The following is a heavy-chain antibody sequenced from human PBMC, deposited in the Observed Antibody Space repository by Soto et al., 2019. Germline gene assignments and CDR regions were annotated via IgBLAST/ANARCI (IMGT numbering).Heavy chain of an antibody. J-gene: IGHJ6*02. Sequence: SGPTLVNPTQTLTLTCTFSGFSLSNARMGVSWIRQPPGKALEWLAHIFSNDEKSYSTSLKSRLTISKDTSKSQVVLTMTNMDPVDTATYYCARIPDYYGSGYYYYYGMDVWGQGTTVTVSS. CDR2: IFSNDEK. V-gene: IGHV2-26*01. CDR3: ARIPDYYGSGYYYYYGMDV. D-gene: IGHD3-10*01. CDR1: GFSLSNARMG.